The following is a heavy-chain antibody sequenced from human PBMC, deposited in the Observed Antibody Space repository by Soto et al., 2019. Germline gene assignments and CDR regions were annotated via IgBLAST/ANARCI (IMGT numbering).Heavy chain of an antibody. CDR3: AVGLAAAKFDY. J-gene: IGHJ4*02. D-gene: IGHD6-13*01. V-gene: IGHV1-3*04. CDR1: GYTFTNYP. CDR2: VSTGNGNT. Sequence: ASVKVSCKVSGYTFTNYPIHWVRQAPGQGLEWLGWVSTGNGNTKCSERLQGRVTITWDTSATTTYIELSSLRSEDTAVYYCAVGLAAAKFDYWGQGTLVTVSS.